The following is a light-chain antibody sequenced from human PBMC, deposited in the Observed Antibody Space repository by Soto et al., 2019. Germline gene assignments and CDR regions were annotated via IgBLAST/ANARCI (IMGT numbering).Light chain of an antibody. CDR2: QDT. CDR1: KLGDKY. Sequence: SYELTQPPSVSVSPGQTASITCSGHKLGDKYACWYQQKPGQSPVLIIYQDTKRPSGIPERFSGSNSGNTATLTISGTQAMDEADFYRQAWDSSTVVFGGGTKLTVL. V-gene: IGLV3-1*01. CDR3: QAWDSSTVV. J-gene: IGLJ2*01.